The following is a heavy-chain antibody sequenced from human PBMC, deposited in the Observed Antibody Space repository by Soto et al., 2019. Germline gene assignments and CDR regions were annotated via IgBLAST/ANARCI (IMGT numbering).Heavy chain of an antibody. Sequence: EVQLLESGGALVQPGGSLRLSCAASGFAFSNYAVTWVRQAHGKGLEWVSSISRSSNVIYYADSVKGRFIISRDNSKNTMYLQMNSLRAEDTARYYCAKVPNGDYIGAFDDWGQGTLVTVSS. CDR2: ISRSSNVI. J-gene: IGHJ4*02. V-gene: IGHV3-23*01. CDR1: GFAFSNYA. CDR3: AKVPNGDYIGAFDD. D-gene: IGHD4-17*01.